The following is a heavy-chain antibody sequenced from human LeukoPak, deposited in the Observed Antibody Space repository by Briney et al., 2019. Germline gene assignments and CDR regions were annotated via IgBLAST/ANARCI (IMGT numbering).Heavy chain of an antibody. Sequence: GGSLRLSCAGSGFTSSNYAMVWVRQAPGKGLDWVSGIYGDITFDADSVKGRFTISRDDSMNTLFLQMNSLRADDTALYYCAKALVTSPIYNWYFDLWAVAPWSLSLQ. CDR3: AKALVTSPIYNWYFDL. CDR1: GFTSSNYA. D-gene: IGHD4-11*01. CDR2: IYGDIT. V-gene: IGHV3-23*01. J-gene: IGHJ2*01.